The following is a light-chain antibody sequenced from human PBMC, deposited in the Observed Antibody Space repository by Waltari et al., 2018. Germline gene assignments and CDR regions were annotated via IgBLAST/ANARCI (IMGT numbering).Light chain of an antibody. J-gene: IGLJ2*01. CDR2: GNS. Sequence: QSVLTQPPSVSGAPGQRVTISCTGSSSNIGAGYDVHWYQQLPGTATKLIIYGNSILPSRVPERFSRSKAGTSASLAITGLQAEYEADYYCQSYDSSLSAYVVFGGWTKLTVL. V-gene: IGLV1-40*01. CDR3: QSYDSSLSAYVV. CDR1: SSNIGAGYD.